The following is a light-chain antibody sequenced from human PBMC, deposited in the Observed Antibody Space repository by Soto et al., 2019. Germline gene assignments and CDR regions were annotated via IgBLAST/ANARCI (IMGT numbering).Light chain of an antibody. Sequence: EIVLTQSPATLSLSPGERATLSCRASQSVSHYLVWYQQKPGQAPRLLIYGASTRATGIPARFSGSGSGADFTLTISSLQPEDFATYYCQQSYSTPTFGGGTKVDIK. CDR3: QQSYSTPT. CDR2: GAS. J-gene: IGKJ4*01. CDR1: QSVSHY. V-gene: IGKV3-11*01.